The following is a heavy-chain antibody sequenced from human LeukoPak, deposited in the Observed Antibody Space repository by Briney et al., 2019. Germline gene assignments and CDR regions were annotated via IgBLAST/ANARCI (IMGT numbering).Heavy chain of an antibody. CDR1: GFTVSSNY. V-gene: IGHV3-53*05. Sequence: GGSLRLSCAASGFTVSSNYMSWVRQAPGKGLEWVSVIYSGGSTYYADSVKGRFTISRDNSKNTLYLQMNSLRAEDTAVYYCARELRTLANEFDYWGQGTLVTVSS. CDR2: IYSGGST. J-gene: IGHJ4*02. D-gene: IGHD1-1*01. CDR3: ARELRTLANEFDY.